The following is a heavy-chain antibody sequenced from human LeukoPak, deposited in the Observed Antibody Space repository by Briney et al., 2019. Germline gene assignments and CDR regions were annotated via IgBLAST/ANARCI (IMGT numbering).Heavy chain of an antibody. Sequence: SETLSLTCTVSGGSISSYYWNWIRQPAGRGLEWIGRIYTSGSTNYSASINYNPSLKTRVTMSVDTSKNQFSLKLTSVTAADTALYYCARELRYDNSDSGAFWGQGTVVTVSS. CDR3: ARELRYDNSDSGAF. CDR1: GGSISSYY. CDR2: IYTSGST. J-gene: IGHJ3*01. D-gene: IGHD3-22*01. V-gene: IGHV4-4*07.